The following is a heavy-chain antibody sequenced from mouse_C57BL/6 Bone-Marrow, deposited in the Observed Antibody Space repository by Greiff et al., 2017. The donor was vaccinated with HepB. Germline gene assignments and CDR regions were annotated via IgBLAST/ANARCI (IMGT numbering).Heavy chain of an antibody. CDR3: TRGFYYYGSSPYWYFDV. J-gene: IGHJ1*03. V-gene: IGHV14-4*01. CDR2: IDPDNGDT. D-gene: IGHD1-1*01. Sequence: VQLQQSGAELVRPGASVKLSCTASGFNIKDDYMHWVKQRPEQGLEWIGWIDPDNGDTEYASKFQGKATITADTSSNTAYLQLSSLTSEDTAVYYCTRGFYYYGSSPYWYFDVWGTGTTVTVSS. CDR1: GFNIKDDY.